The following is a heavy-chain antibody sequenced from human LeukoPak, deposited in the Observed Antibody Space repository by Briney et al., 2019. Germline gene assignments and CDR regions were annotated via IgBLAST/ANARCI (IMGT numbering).Heavy chain of an antibody. J-gene: IGHJ4*02. D-gene: IGHD3-22*01. CDR2: INPNSGGT. CDR1: GYTFTGYY. V-gene: IGHV1-2*02. CDR3: ARELKGYYYDSSGYFPLGY. Sequence: ASVKVSCKASGYTFTGYYMHWVRQAPGQGLEWMGWINPNSGGTNYAQKFQGRVTMTRDTSISTAYMELSRLRSDDTAVYYCARELKGYYYDSSGYFPLGYWGQGTLVTVSS.